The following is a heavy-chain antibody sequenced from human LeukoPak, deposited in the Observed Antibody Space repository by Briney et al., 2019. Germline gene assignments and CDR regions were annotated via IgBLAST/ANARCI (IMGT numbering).Heavy chain of an antibody. D-gene: IGHD2-15*01. CDR3: AKASPSYCSGGSFYPGRAFDI. Sequence: GGSLRLSCAASGFTFSSYAMSWVRQAPGKGLEWVSAISGSGGSTYYADSVKGRFTISRDNSKNTLYLQMNSLRAEDTAVYYCAKASPSYCSGGSFYPGRAFDILGQGTMVTVSS. V-gene: IGHV3-23*01. CDR1: GFTFSSYA. CDR2: ISGSGGST. J-gene: IGHJ3*02.